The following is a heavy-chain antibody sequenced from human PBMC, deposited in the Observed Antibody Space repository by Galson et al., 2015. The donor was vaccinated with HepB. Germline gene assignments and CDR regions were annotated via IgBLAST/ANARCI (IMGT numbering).Heavy chain of an antibody. CDR3: AREKVRAWIQLRGLGMDV. CDR1: GFTVSSNY. Sequence: SLRLSCAASGFTVSSNYMSWVRQAPGKGLEWVSVIYSGGSTYYADSVKGRFTISRDNSKNTLYLQMNSLRAEDTAVYYCAREKVRAWIQLRGLGMDVWGQGTTVTVSS. V-gene: IGHV3-66*02. CDR2: IYSGGST. D-gene: IGHD5-18*01. J-gene: IGHJ6*02.